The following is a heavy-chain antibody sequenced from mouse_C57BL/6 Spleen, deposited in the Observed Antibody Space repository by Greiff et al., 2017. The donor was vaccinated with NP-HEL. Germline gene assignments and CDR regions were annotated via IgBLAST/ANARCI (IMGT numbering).Heavy chain of an antibody. V-gene: IGHV7-3*01. J-gene: IGHJ1*03. CDR2: IRNKANGYTT. D-gene: IGHD2-14*01. CDR3: ARYRNRGYFDV. CDR1: GFTFTDYY. Sequence: EVQLVESGGGLVQPGGSLSLSCAASGFTFTDYYMSWVRQPPGKALEWLGFIRNKANGYTTEYSASVKGRFTISRDNSQSILYLQMNALRAEDSATYYCARYRNRGYFDVWGTGTTVTVSS.